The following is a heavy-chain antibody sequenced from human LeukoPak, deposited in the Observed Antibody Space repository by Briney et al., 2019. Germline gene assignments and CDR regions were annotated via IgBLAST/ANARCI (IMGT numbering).Heavy chain of an antibody. V-gene: IGHV3-30*04. CDR2: ISYDGGNK. Sequence: GRSLRLSCAASGFSFSSYTMHWVRQAPGTGLEWVAVISYDGGNKYYADSVKGRFTISRDNSKNTLYLQMNSLRAEDTAVYYCAKPYYYDSSGYPKEYFQHWGQGTLVTVSS. CDR3: AKPYYYDSSGYPKEYFQH. D-gene: IGHD3-22*01. J-gene: IGHJ1*01. CDR1: GFSFSSYT.